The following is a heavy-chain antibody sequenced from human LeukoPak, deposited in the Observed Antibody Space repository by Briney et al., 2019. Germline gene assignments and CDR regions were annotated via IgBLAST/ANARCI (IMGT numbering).Heavy chain of an antibody. CDR3: ADPTPRGTSDI. CDR1: LFTLGDHW. V-gene: IGHV3-72*01. Sequence: PGGSLRLSCADSLFTLGDHWMDRVRQTPGKGLEWVGLIKNKASRYTTQYAPSVRGRFTISRDDSRNSVYLQMNTLRTEDTAVYYCADPTPRGTSDIWGRGTMVTVSS. D-gene: IGHD4-17*01. CDR2: IKNKASRYTT. J-gene: IGHJ3*02.